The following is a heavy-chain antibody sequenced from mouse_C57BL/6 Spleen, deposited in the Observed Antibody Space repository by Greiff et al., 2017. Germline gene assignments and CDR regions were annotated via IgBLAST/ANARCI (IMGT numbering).Heavy chain of an antibody. CDR3: TVYYDYDRGAMDY. CDR1: GFTFSSYA. D-gene: IGHD2-4*01. V-gene: IGHV5-9-1*02. J-gene: IGHJ4*01. Sequence: EVKVEESGEGLVKPGGSLKLSCAASGFTFSSYAMSWVRQTPEKRLEWVAYISSGGDYIYYADTVKGRFTISRDNARNTLYLQMSSLKSEDTAMYYCTVYYDYDRGAMDYWGQGTSVTVSS. CDR2: ISSGGDYI.